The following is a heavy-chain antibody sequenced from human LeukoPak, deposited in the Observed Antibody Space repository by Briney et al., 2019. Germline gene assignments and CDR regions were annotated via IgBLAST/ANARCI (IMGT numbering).Heavy chain of an antibody. J-gene: IGHJ4*02. CDR1: GFTFRNYW. Sequence: GGSLRLSCEVSGFTFRNYWMTWVRQAPGRGLEWVANIKPDGSEKNYVDSVKGRFTISRDDAKNTLFLQMNSLRPEDTAVYFCARNDVAAAGDYWGQGTLVTVSS. V-gene: IGHV3-7*01. CDR2: IKPDGSEK. CDR3: ARNDVAAAGDY. D-gene: IGHD6-13*01.